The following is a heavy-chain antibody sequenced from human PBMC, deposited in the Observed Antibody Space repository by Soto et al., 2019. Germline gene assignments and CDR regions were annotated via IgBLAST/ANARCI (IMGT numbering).Heavy chain of an antibody. D-gene: IGHD3-3*01. CDR3: AREWNYDFWSGYYQRGYYGMDV. J-gene: IGHJ6*02. Sequence: SETLSLTCTVSGGSISSYYWSWIRQPAGKGLEWIGRIYTSGSTNYNPSLKSRVTMSVDTSKNQFSLKLSSVTAADTAVYYCAREWNYDFWSGYYQRGYYGMDVWGQGTKVTVSS. CDR1: GGSISSYY. CDR2: IYTSGST. V-gene: IGHV4-4*07.